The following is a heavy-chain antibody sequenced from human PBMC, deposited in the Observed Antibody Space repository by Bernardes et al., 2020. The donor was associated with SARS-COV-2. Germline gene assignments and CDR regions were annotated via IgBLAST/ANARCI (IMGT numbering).Heavy chain of an antibody. Sequence: SETLSLTRTVSGGSITSSVYYWAWIRRPPGKGLEWIGTIFYSGNTYYNPSLKSRLTISVDTSKNQFSLKLSSLTAADTAVYYCARQEIHPFGHFYGMDVWGQGTTVTVSS. V-gene: IGHV4-39*01. CDR1: GGSITSSVYY. J-gene: IGHJ6*02. CDR3: ARQEIHPFGHFYGMDV. CDR2: IFYSGNT. D-gene: IGHD3-3*01.